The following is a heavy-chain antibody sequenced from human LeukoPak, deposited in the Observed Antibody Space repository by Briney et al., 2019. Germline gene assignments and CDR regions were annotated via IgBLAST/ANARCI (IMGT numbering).Heavy chain of an antibody. CDR1: GYTLSKLS. CDR2: FDPGAGET. J-gene: IGHJ4*02. D-gene: IGHD5-18*01. CDR3: ATGIQLSPAASFYFDY. Sequence: ASVKVSCKVSGYTLSKLSMHWVRHAPGKGLEWMGGFDPGAGETIYAQRFQGRLTVTEDIFTDTANMELSSLRSEDTAVYYCATGIQLSPAASFYFDYWGQGTLVTVSP. V-gene: IGHV1-24*01.